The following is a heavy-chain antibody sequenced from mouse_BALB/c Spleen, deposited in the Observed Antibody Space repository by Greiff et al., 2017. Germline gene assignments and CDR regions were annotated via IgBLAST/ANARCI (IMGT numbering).Heavy chain of an antibody. J-gene: IGHJ2*01. CDR3: ARGITTVGDY. V-gene: IGHV1-69*01. D-gene: IGHD1-1*01. CDR2: IDTSDSYT. CDR1: GYTFTDYW. Sequence: VQLQQPGAELVMPGASVKMSCKASGYTFTDYWMHWVKQRPGQGLEWIGAIDTSDSYTSYNQKFKGKATLTVDESSSTAYMQLSSLTSEDSAVYYCARGITTVGDYWGQGTTVTVSS.